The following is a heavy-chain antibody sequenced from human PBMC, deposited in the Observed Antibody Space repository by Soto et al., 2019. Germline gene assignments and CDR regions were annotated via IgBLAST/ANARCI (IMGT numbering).Heavy chain of an antibody. J-gene: IGHJ4*02. CDR1: GYRFTNYW. V-gene: IGHV5-51*01. CDR2: IYPGDSDT. CDR3: ARDYCSGTPCYEFDY. D-gene: IGHD2-2*01. Sequence: GESLKISCKGSGYRFTNYWIGWVRQMPGKGLEWMGIIYPGDSDTRYSPSFQGQVTISADKSINTACLQWSSLKASDTALYYCARDYCSGTPCYEFDYWGQGTQVTVSS.